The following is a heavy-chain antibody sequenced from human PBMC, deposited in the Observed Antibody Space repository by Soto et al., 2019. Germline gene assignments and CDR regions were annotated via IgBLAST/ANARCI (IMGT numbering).Heavy chain of an antibody. CDR3: ARALTYYYDIDY. CDR2: INSDGSRT. V-gene: IGHV3-74*01. J-gene: IGHJ4*02. D-gene: IGHD3-22*01. CDR1: GFTFSSYW. Sequence: EVQLVESGGGLVQPGGSLRLSCAASGFTFSSYWMHWVRQAPGKELVWVSRINSDGSRTTYADSVKGRFTISRDNAKNMLQLQMNSLRAEDTAVYYCARALTYYYDIDYWGQGTLVTVSS.